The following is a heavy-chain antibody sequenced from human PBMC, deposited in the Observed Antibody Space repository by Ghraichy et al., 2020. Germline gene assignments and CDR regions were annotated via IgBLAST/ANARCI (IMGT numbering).Heavy chain of an antibody. CDR1: GGSISSYY. V-gene: IGHV4-59*01. CDR2: IYYSGST. Sequence: SQTLSLTCTVSGGSISSYYWSWIRQPPGKGLEWIGYIYYSGSTNYNPSLKSRVTISVDTSKNQFSLKLSSVTAADTAVYYCARGRKNWGSYYFDYWGQGTLVTVSS. D-gene: IGHD7-27*01. J-gene: IGHJ4*02. CDR3: ARGRKNWGSYYFDY.